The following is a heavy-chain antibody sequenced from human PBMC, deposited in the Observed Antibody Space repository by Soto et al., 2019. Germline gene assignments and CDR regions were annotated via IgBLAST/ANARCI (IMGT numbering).Heavy chain of an antibody. J-gene: IGHJ5*02. Sequence: QVQLVQSGAEVKKPGASVKVSCKASGYTFTSYGISWVRQAPGQGLEWMGWMSACNGNTNYAQKLQGRDTMTTDTSTTKKYMDIGSMRSNSTSVEDCARDFWVGTAYRCSWRRECLHHWGQGTLVTVSS. CDR2: MSACNGNT. V-gene: IGHV1-18*01. CDR3: ARDFWVGTAYRCSWRRECLHH. D-gene: IGHD6-13*01. CDR1: GYTFTSYG.